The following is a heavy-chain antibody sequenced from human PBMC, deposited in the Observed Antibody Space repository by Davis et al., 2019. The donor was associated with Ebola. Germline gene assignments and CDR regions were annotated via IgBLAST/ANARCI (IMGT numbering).Heavy chain of an antibody. CDR3: ARGSVPAAMRYFDY. CDR2: ISGYNGNR. V-gene: IGHV1-18*01. CDR1: GYTFTSYD. J-gene: IGHJ4*02. Sequence: AASVKVSCKASGYTFTSYDINWVRQATGQGLEWMGWISGYNGNRNYAQKFQGRVTMTTDTSTSTAYMELRSLRSDDTAIYYCARGSVPAAMRYFDYWGQGTLVTVSS. D-gene: IGHD2-2*01.